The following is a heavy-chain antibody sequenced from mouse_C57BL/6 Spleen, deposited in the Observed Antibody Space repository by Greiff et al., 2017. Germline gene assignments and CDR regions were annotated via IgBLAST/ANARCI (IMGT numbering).Heavy chain of an antibody. CDR1: GFNIKDDY. CDR3: TTTVVAGYFDY. Sequence: EVQLQQSGAELVRPGASVKLSCTASGFNIKDDYMHWVKQRPEQGLEWIGWIDPENGDTEYASKFQGKATITADTSSNTAYQQLSSLTSEDTAVYYCTTTVVAGYFDYWGQGTTLTVSS. V-gene: IGHV14-4*01. J-gene: IGHJ2*01. D-gene: IGHD1-1*01. CDR2: IDPENGDT.